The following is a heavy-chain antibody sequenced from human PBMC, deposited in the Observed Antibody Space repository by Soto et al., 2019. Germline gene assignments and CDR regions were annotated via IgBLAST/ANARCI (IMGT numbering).Heavy chain of an antibody. J-gene: IGHJ5*02. D-gene: IGHD2-15*01. V-gene: IGHV4-31*03. CDR2: IYYSGST. Sequence: TLSLTCTVSGGSISSGGYYWSWIRQHPGKGLEWIGYIYYSGSTYYNPSLKSRVTISVDTPKNQFSLKLSSVTAADTAVYYCARAAVVVVAANNWFDPWGQGTLVTVSS. CDR3: ARAAVVVVAANNWFDP. CDR1: GGSISSGGYY.